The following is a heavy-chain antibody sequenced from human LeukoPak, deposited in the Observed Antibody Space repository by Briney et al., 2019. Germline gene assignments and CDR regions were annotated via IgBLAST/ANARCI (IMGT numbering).Heavy chain of an antibody. V-gene: IGHV1-2*02. J-gene: IGHJ4*02. CDR2: NNPNSGGT. D-gene: IGHD5-24*01. Sequence: ASVKVSCKASGYTFTGYYMHWVRQAPGQGLEWMGWNNPNSGGTNYAQKFQGRVTMTRDTSISTAYMELSRLRSDDTAVYYCAAMATTYEGFDYWGQGTLVTVSS. CDR3: AAMATTYEGFDY. CDR1: GYTFTGYY.